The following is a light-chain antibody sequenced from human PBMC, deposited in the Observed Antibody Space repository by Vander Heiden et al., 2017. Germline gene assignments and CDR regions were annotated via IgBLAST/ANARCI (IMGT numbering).Light chain of an antibody. CDR1: QSISSY. J-gene: IGKJ4*01. Sequence: DIQITQSPASLSASVGDRVTITCRASQSISSYLNWYQQKPGKAPKLLIYAASSLQSGVPSRFSGSGSGTDFTLTISSLQPEDFATYYCQQCYSSRITFGGGTKVEIK. CDR2: AAS. V-gene: IGKV1-39*01. CDR3: QQCYSSRIT.